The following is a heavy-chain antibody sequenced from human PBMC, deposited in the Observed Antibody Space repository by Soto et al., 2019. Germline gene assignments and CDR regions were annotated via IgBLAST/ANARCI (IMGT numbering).Heavy chain of an antibody. CDR2: IRDKARGFTT. CDR3: TRLLAYCGGDCYSFAFDI. CDR1: GFPFSNHY. D-gene: IGHD2-21*02. J-gene: IGHJ3*02. Sequence: EVQLVESGGGLVQPGGSLRLSCAASGFPFSNHYMEWVRQAPGKGLEWVGRIRDKARGFTTDYTASVKGRFTISRDDSNNSLYLQMNSLKTEDTAVYYCTRLLAYCGGDCYSFAFDIWGQGTMVTVSS. V-gene: IGHV3-72*01.